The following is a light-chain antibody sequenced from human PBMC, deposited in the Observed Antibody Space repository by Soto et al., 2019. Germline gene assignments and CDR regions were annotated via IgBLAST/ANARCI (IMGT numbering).Light chain of an antibody. Sequence: EIVLTQSPGTLSLSPGERATLSCRASQSVTSSYLVWYQQKPGQAPRLLIYGASSRATGITDRFSGSGSGTDFTLTISRLEPEDSAVYYCQQYGSSPPYTCGQGTKLEIK. CDR1: QSVTSSY. CDR3: QQYGSSPPYT. J-gene: IGKJ2*01. V-gene: IGKV3-20*01. CDR2: GAS.